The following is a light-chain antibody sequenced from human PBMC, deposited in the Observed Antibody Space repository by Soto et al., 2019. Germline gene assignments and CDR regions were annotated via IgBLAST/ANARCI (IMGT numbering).Light chain of an antibody. V-gene: IGLV2-14*01. CDR1: SSDVGGYNF. J-gene: IGLJ1*01. Sequence: QSALTQPASVSGSPRQSITISCTGTSSDVGGYNFVSWYQQHPDKAPKLMIYDVTNRPSGVSNRFSGSKSGNTASLTISGLQAVFVGDYYRRSYTIFRTSVFGTAPIVTVL. CDR2: DVT. CDR3: RSYTIFRTSV.